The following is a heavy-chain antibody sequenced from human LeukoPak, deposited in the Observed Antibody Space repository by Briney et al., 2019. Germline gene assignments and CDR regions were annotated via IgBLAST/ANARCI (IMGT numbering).Heavy chain of an antibody. CDR1: GGSISSSSYY. D-gene: IGHD3-3*01. CDR2: IYYSGST. CDR3: ARPAGYDFWSGYYTGYYGMDV. Sequence: PSETLSLTCTVSGGSISSSSYYWGWIRQPPGKGLEWIGSIYYSGSTYYNPSLKSRVTISVDTSKNQFSLKLSSVTAADTAVYYCARPAGYDFWSGYYTGYYGMDVWGQGTTVTVSS. J-gene: IGHJ6*02. V-gene: IGHV4-39*01.